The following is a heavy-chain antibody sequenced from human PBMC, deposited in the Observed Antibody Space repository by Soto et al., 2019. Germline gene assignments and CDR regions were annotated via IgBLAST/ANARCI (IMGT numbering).Heavy chain of an antibody. D-gene: IGHD6-13*01. CDR2: ISYDGSNK. CDR3: ARDSGYSSSWYVY. Sequence: VGSLRLSCAASGFTFSSYAMHWVRQAPGKGLEWVAVISYDGSNKYYADSVKGRFTISRDNSKNTLYLQMNSLRAEDTAVYYCARDSGYSSSWYVYWGQGTLVTVSS. V-gene: IGHV3-30-3*01. CDR1: GFTFSSYA. J-gene: IGHJ4*02.